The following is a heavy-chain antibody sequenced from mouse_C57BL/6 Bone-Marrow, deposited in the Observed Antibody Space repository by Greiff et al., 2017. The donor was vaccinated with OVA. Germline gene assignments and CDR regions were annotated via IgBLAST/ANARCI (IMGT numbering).Heavy chain of an antibody. Sequence: VQLQQPGAELVKPGASVKLSCKASGYTFTSYWMQWVKQRPGQGLEWIGEIDPSDSYTNSNQKFKGKATLTVDTSSSTAYMQRSSLTSEDSAVYYCARRCYFFDDWGQGTTLTVAS. CDR3: ARRCYFFDD. J-gene: IGHJ2*01. V-gene: IGHV1-50*01. CDR1: GYTFTSYW. CDR2: IDPSDSYT.